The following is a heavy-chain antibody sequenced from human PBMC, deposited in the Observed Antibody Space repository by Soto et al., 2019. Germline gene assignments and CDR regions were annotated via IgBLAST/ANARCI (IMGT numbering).Heavy chain of an antibody. CDR2: FYYSGRS. J-gene: IGHJ6*01. CDR1: GGSDSSGSNY. CDR3: ANGRRYYYYYYLKV. V-gene: IGHV4-61*01. Sequence: PSETLSLTCTASGGSDSSGSNYWRWIPQPPGKGLQWIGYFYYSGRSNNSSSLMSRVTLSVDTCKYQCLLQLRYVTAADTALYYSANGRRYYYYYYLKVWRQGTTVIV. D-gene: IGHD2-8*01.